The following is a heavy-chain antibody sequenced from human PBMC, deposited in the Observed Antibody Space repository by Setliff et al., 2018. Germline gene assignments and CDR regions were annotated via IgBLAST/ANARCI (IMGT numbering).Heavy chain of an antibody. J-gene: IGHJ4*02. V-gene: IGHV3-23*01. CDR3: ARCSTWDNHYPHFNY. Sequence: PGGSLRLSCVASTFTFSKYAVTWVRQAPGKGLQWVASIGASGHNTRYADFVEGWFAISRDNSENTLYLQMNSLRAEDTAVYYCARCSTWDNHYPHFNYWGQGTLVTVSS. CDR1: TFTFSKYA. D-gene: IGHD6-13*01. CDR2: IGASGHNT.